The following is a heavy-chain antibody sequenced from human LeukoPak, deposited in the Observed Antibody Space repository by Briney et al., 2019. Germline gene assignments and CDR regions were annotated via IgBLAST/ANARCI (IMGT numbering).Heavy chain of an antibody. J-gene: IGHJ1*01. D-gene: IGHD6-13*01. CDR3: ATHSSSWYEYFQH. CDR1: GFTLWSLS. Sequence: GSLKPSCAASGFTLWSLSMSLVRPAPGKGLGVVSAISGSGGSTYYADSVKGRFTISRDNSKNTLYLQMNSLRAEDTAVYYCATHSSSWYEYFQHWGQGTLVTVSS. CDR2: ISGSGGST. V-gene: IGHV3-23*01.